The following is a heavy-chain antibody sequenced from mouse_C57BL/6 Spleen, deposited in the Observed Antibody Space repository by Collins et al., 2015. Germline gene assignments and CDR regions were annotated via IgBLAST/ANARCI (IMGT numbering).Heavy chain of an antibody. J-gene: IGHJ3*01. Sequence: PGSGSTNYNERFKGKATFTADTSSNTAYMQLSSLTSEDSAVYYCARVITTVVERFAYWGQGTLVTVSA. V-gene: IGHV1-9*01. D-gene: IGHD1-1*01. CDR2: PGSGST. CDR3: ARVITTVVERFAY.